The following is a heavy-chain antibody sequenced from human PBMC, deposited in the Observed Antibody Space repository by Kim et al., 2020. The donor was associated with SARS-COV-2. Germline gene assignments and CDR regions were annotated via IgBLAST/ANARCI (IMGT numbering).Heavy chain of an antibody. CDR3: AKETYPGDSSGWTYYNYG. CDR1: GFTFSSYG. J-gene: IGHJ6*01. V-gene: IGHV3-30*18. Sequence: GGSLRLSCAASGFTFSSYGMHWVRQAPGKGLEWVAVISYDGSNKNYADSVKGRFTISRDNSKNTLYLQMNSLRAEDTAVYYCAKETYPGDSSGWTYYNYG. CDR2: ISYDGSNK. D-gene: IGHD6-19*01.